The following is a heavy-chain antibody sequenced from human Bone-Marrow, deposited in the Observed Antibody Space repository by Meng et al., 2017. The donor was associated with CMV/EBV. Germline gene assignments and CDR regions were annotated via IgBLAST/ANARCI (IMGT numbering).Heavy chain of an antibody. Sequence: GGSLRLSCAASGFTFSNYGMTWVRRAPGKGLEWVSGISGSGGATNPADFVKGRFTISRDNSKNTVYLQMNSLRAEDTAVYYCVVGHDSRKVAYWGQGTLVTVSS. J-gene: IGHJ4*02. CDR1: GFTFSNYG. CDR3: VVGHDSRKVAY. V-gene: IGHV3-23*01. CDR2: ISGSGGAT. D-gene: IGHD2-15*01.